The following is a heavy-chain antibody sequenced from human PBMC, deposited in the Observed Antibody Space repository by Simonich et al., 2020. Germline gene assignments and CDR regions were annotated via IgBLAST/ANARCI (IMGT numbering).Heavy chain of an antibody. CDR2: IKQDGSEK. V-gene: IGHV3-7*01. CDR1: GFTFSSYW. CDR3: AREGIAARDAFDI. D-gene: IGHD6-6*01. Sequence: EVQLVESGGGLVQPGGSLRLSCAASGFTFSSYWMSWVRQATGKGLEGVANIKQDGSEKYYVDSVKGRFTISRDNAKNSLYLQMNSLRAEDTAVYYCAREGIAARDAFDIWGQGTMVTVSS. J-gene: IGHJ3*02.